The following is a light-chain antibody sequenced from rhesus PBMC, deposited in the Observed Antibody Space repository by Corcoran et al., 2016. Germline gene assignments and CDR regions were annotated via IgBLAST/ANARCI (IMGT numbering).Light chain of an antibody. CDR2: KAS. Sequence: DIQMTQSPSSLSASVGDRVTITCRASENVNNYLHWYQQKPGKAPKLLIKKASTLQSGVPSRSSGTGSGTVFTLTISSLQTEDFATYYCQHSYGTPFTFGPGTKLAIK. J-gene: IGKJ3*01. CDR1: ENVNNY. CDR3: QHSYGTPFT. V-gene: IGKV1-74*01.